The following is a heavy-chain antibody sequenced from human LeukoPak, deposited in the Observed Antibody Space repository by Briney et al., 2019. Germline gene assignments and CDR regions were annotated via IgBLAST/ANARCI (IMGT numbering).Heavy chain of an antibody. Sequence: GGSLRLSCAASGFTFSTYAMTWVRQAPGRGLEWVSATSGGGGSTYNADSVKGRFTMSRDNSKNTVYLQMNSLRAEDTAVYFCAKGKASSWLDWFDPWGQGTLVTVSS. V-gene: IGHV3-23*01. CDR1: GFTFSTYA. CDR2: TSGGGGST. CDR3: AKGKASSWLDWFDP. J-gene: IGHJ5*02. D-gene: IGHD6-13*01.